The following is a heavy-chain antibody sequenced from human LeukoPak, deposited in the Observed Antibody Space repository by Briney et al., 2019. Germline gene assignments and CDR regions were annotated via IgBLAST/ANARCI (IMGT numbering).Heavy chain of an antibody. CDR2: IQYDGSKT. V-gene: IGHV3-30*02. Sequence: GGSLRLSCAASGFTFSSYSMNWVRQAPGKGLEWVTFIQYDGSKTYYADSVKGRFTISRDNSKNTLYLQMNSLRTEDTAVYYCAKDLDYDFLTALHTWGQGTLVTVSS. CDR3: AKDLDYDFLTALHT. J-gene: IGHJ5*02. D-gene: IGHD3-9*01. CDR1: GFTFSSYS.